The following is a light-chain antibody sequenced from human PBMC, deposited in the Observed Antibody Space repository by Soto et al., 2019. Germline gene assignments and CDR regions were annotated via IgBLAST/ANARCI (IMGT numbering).Light chain of an antibody. CDR2: AAS. CDR1: QSISSY. CDR3: RQCYSTQIT. Sequence: DIQMTQSPSSLSASVGDRVTITCRASQSISSYLNWYQQKPGKAPKLLIYAASSLQSGVPSRFSGSGSGTDFTLTISSLQPEDFATYYCRQCYSTQITFGQGTRLEIK. V-gene: IGKV1-39*01. J-gene: IGKJ5*01.